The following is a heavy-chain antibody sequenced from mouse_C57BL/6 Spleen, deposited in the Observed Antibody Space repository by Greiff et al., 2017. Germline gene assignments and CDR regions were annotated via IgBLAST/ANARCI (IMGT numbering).Heavy chain of an antibody. V-gene: IGHV1-18*01. Sequence: VQLQQSGPELVKPGASVKIPCKASGYTFTDYNMDWVKQSHGKSLEWIGDINPNNGGTIYNQKFKGKATLTVDKSSSTAYMELRSLTSEDTAVYYCARSGPITTVVATGYAMDYWGQGTSVTVSS. CDR3: ARSGPITTVVATGYAMDY. D-gene: IGHD1-1*01. CDR2: INPNNGGT. J-gene: IGHJ4*01. CDR1: GYTFTDYN.